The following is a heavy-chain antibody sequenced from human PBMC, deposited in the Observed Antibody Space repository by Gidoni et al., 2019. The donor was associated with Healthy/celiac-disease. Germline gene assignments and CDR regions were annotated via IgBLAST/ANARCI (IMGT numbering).Heavy chain of an antibody. CDR2: IRSKAYGGTT. CDR3: TREQPWLAKDY. J-gene: IGHJ4*02. V-gene: IGHV3-49*05. D-gene: IGHD5-12*01. CDR1: GFTFGDYA. Sequence: EVQLVESGGGLVKPGRSLRLSCTAPGFTFGDYAMSWFRQAPGKGLEWVGFIRSKAYGGTTEYAASVKSRFTISRDDSKSIAYLQMNSPKTEGNGGYYCTREQPWLAKDYWGQGTLVTVSS.